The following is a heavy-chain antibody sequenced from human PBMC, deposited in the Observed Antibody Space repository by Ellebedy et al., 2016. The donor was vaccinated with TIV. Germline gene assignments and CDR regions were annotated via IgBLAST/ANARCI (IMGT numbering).Heavy chain of an antibody. CDR2: IHSSSSYI. J-gene: IGHJ4*02. D-gene: IGHD3-9*01. V-gene: IGHV3-21*01. CDR3: ARDQYDILTGSYTYFDH. Sequence: GESLKISCAGSGFSFDNYNMNWVRQAPGKGLEWVSSIHSSSSYIYYAASVKGRFTISRDNARNSLFLQMNSLRAEDTAVYYCARDQYDILTGSYTYFDHWGQGTLVTVSS. CDR1: GFSFDNYN.